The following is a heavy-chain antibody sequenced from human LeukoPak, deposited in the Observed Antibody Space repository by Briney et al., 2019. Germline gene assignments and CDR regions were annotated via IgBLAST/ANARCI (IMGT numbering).Heavy chain of an antibody. J-gene: IGHJ4*02. CDR3: ARDPRPYSSSWPYYFDY. Sequence: PGGSLRLSCAASGFTFSSYSMNWVRQAPGKGLEWVSSISSSSSYIYYADSVKGRFTISRDNAKNSLYLQMNSPRAEDTAVYYRARDPRPYSSSWPYYFDYWGQGTLVTVSS. CDR2: ISSSSSYI. D-gene: IGHD6-13*01. CDR1: GFTFSSYS. V-gene: IGHV3-21*01.